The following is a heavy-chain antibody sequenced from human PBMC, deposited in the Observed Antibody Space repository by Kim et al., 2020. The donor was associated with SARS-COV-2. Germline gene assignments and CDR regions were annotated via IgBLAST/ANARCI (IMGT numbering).Heavy chain of an antibody. V-gene: IGHV3-23*01. Sequence: GGSLRLSCAASGFTFSSYAMSWVRQAPGKGLEWVSAISGSGDSTYYADSVKGRFTISRDNSKNTLYLQMNSLRAEDTAVYYCAKGADRITMVRGAYFDYWGQGTLVTVSS. CDR3: AKGADRITMVRGAYFDY. D-gene: IGHD3-10*01. J-gene: IGHJ4*02. CDR1: GFTFSSYA. CDR2: ISGSGDST.